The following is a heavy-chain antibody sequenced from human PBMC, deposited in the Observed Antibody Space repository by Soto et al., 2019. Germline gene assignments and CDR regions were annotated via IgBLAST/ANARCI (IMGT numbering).Heavy chain of an antibody. CDR2: MSYDGSDT. V-gene: IGHV3-30*02. D-gene: IGHD3-10*02. CDR1: VFIFSNNG. Sequence: GGSLRLSCVGSVFIFSNNGMHWVRQTPGKGLEWVAFMSYDGSDTFYVDSVKGRFTISRDNSKNTLFLHMSNLRAEDTAMYYCTIVRVADSALDHWGQGTLVTVSS. CDR3: TIVRVADSALDH. J-gene: IGHJ4*02.